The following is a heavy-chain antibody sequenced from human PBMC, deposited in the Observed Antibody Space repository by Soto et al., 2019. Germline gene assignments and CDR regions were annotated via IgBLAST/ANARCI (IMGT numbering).Heavy chain of an antibody. J-gene: IGHJ4*02. Sequence: QVQLVQSGAEVKKPGSSVKVSCKASGGTFSSYTISWVRQAPGQGLEWMGRIIPIFGIANYAQKFQGRVTITADKSTSTAYMELSSLRSEDTAVYYCAREEGYYGSGSYYNIGVYYFDYWGQGTLVTVSS. D-gene: IGHD3-10*01. CDR1: GGTFSSYT. V-gene: IGHV1-69*08. CDR3: AREEGYYGSGSYYNIGVYYFDY. CDR2: IIPIFGIA.